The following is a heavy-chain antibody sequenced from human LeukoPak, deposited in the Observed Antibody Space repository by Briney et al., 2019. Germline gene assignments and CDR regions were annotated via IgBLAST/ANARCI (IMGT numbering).Heavy chain of an antibody. Sequence: GESLKISCESSEFTFSTYWMTWFRLAPGKGLEWVATIKQDGSDKYYVDSVKGRFTISRDYAKKSLFLQMNSLRAEDTAVYYCAKDRITVFGVVPDVWGKGTTVTVSS. CDR3: AKDRITVFGVVPDV. J-gene: IGHJ6*04. D-gene: IGHD3-3*01. CDR1: EFTFSTYW. CDR2: IKQDGSDK. V-gene: IGHV3-7*03.